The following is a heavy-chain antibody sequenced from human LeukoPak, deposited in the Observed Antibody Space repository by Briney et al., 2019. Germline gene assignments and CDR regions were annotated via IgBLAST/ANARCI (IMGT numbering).Heavy chain of an antibody. V-gene: IGHV3-23*01. Sequence: PGGSLRLSCAASGFTFSSYAMSWVRQAPGKGLVWVSAISGSGGSTYYADSVKGRFTISRDNSKNTLYLQMNSLRAEDTAVYYCAKDRDYDFWSGGFDPWGQGTLVTVSS. D-gene: IGHD3-3*01. J-gene: IGHJ5*02. CDR3: AKDRDYDFWSGGFDP. CDR1: GFTFSSYA. CDR2: ISGSGGST.